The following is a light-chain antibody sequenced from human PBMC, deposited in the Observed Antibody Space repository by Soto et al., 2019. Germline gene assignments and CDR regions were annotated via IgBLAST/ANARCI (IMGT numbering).Light chain of an antibody. CDR1: SSTVGGFNV. J-gene: IGLJ2*01. CDR2: EGI. Sequence: QSVLTQPASVSGSPGQSITISCTGTSSTVGGFNVVSWYQQHPGKAPKVIIYEGIKRPSGVSNRFSGSNSGSTASLTISGLQAEDEADYYCATWDRGLTAVVFGGGTKLTVL. CDR3: ATWDRGLTAVV. V-gene: IGLV2-23*01.